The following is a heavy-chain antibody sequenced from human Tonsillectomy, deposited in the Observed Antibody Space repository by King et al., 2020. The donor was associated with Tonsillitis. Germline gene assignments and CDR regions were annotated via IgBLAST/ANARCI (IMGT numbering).Heavy chain of an antibody. CDR1: GFTFSNAW. Sequence: VQLVESGGGLVKPGGSLRLSCAASGFTFSNAWTSWVRQAPGKGLEWVGRLKSKTDGGTTDYAAPVKGRFTISRDDSKNTRYLQMTSLKTEDTAVYYCTTDGNFDYWGQGTLVTVSS. CDR2: LKSKTDGGTT. D-gene: IGHD1-1*01. V-gene: IGHV3-15*01. J-gene: IGHJ4*02. CDR3: TTDGNFDY.